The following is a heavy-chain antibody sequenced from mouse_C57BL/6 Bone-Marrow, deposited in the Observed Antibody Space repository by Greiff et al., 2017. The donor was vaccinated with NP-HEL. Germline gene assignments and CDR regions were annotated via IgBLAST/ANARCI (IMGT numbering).Heavy chain of an antibody. J-gene: IGHJ2*01. D-gene: IGHD1-1*01. Sequence: QVQLQQPGAELVKPGASVKLSCKASGYTFTSYWMHWVKQRPGQGLEWIGMIHPNSGSTNYNEKFKSKATLTVDKSSSTAYMQRSSLTSEDSAVYYCASPYGSSSGYWGQGTTLTVSS. CDR1: GYTFTSYW. CDR2: IHPNSGST. V-gene: IGHV1-64*01. CDR3: ASPYGSSSGY.